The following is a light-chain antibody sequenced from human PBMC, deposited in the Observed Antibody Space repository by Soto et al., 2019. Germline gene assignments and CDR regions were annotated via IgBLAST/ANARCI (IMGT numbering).Light chain of an antibody. Sequence: DIQMTQSPSSLSASVGDRVTITCRASQGISNFLAWYQHKPGKVPKLLIYAASTLQAGVPSRFSGSGSGTDFTLTISSLQPEDVATYYWQNYKSAPSLTFGGGTKVEIK. CDR2: AAS. V-gene: IGKV1-27*01. CDR3: QNYKSAPSLT. CDR1: QGISNF. J-gene: IGKJ4*01.